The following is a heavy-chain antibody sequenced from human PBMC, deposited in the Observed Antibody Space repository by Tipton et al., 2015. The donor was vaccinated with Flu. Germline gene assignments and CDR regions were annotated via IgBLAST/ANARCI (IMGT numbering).Heavy chain of an antibody. CDR3: ARALSSGYNSFDY. CDR1: GFSFGSYS. D-gene: IGHD3-22*01. V-gene: IGHV3-21*01. Sequence: SLRLSCAASGFSFGSYSMNWVRQAPGKGLEWVSCITSGSTFIDYADSVKGRFTVSRDNAKNSLYLQMNSLRAEDTAVYYCARALSSGYNSFDYWGQGTLVTVSS. CDR2: ITSGSTFI. J-gene: IGHJ4*02.